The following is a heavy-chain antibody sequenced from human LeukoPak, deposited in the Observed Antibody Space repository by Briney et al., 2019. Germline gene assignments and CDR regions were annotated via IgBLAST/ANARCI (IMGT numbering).Heavy chain of an antibody. Sequence: GGSLRLSCAASGFTFSIYLMIWVRQAPGKGLEWVANIRQDGSEKYYVDSVKGRFTISRDNAKNSLYLQMNSLRAEDSAVYYCARDLTSITMVRLGWMDVWGQGTTVTVSS. CDR1: GFTFSIYL. CDR2: IRQDGSEK. J-gene: IGHJ6*02. D-gene: IGHD3-10*01. CDR3: ARDLTSITMVRLGWMDV. V-gene: IGHV3-7*01.